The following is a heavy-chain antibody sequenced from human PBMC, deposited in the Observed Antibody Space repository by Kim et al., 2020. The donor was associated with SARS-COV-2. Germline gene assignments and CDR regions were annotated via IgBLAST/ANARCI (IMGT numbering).Heavy chain of an antibody. J-gene: IGHJ6*02. CDR3: AKDLCKVEFSVAAGYKPRLKMCGMDV. CDR2: ISYDGSNK. V-gene: IGHV3-30*18. Sequence: GGSLRLSCAASGFTFSSYGMHWVRQAPGKGLEWVAVISYDGSNKYYADSVKGRFTISRDNSKNTLYLQMNSLRAEDTAVYYCAKDLCKVEFSVAAGYKPRLKMCGMDVWGQGTTVTVSS. D-gene: IGHD6-19*01. CDR1: GFTFSSYG.